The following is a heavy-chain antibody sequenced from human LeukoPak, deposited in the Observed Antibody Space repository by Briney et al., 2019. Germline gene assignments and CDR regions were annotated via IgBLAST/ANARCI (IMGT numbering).Heavy chain of an antibody. J-gene: IGHJ4*02. Sequence: GGSLRLSCEASGFTFSSISMNWVRQAPGKGLEGVSSISPYGETTYHADSVKGRFTTSRDTAKSSMYLQMNSLRAADTALYYCPRDLPVHSLVRGIIIYGLIDYWGQGTLVTVSS. V-gene: IGHV3-21*06. CDR1: GFTFSSIS. CDR2: ISPYGETT. D-gene: IGHD3-10*01. CDR3: PRDLPVHSLVRGIIIYGLIDY.